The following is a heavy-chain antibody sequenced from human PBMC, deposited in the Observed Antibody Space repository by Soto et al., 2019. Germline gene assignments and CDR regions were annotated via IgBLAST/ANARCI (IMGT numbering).Heavy chain of an antibody. CDR2: ISAYNGNT. CDR1: GYTFTSYG. CDR3: ARIRYDSSGYYYYYGMDV. V-gene: IGHV1-18*01. J-gene: IGHJ6*02. D-gene: IGHD3-22*01. Sequence: ASVKVSCKASGYTFTSYGISWVRQAPGQGLEWMGWISAYNGNTNYAQKLQGRVTMTTDTSTSTAYMELRSLRSDDTAVYYCARIRYDSSGYYYYYGMDVWGQGTTVTVSS.